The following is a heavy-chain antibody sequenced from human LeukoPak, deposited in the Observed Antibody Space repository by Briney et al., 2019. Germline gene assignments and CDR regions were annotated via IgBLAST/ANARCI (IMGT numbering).Heavy chain of an antibody. J-gene: IGHJ4*02. CDR3: AKDLWDYYDSSGYYTLDY. CDR2: ISYDGSNK. D-gene: IGHD3-22*01. V-gene: IGHV3-30-3*01. Sequence: QPGRSLRLSCAASGFTFSSYAMHWVRQAPGKGLEWVAVISYDGSNKYYADSVKGRFTISRDNSKNTLYLQMNSLRAEDTAVYYCAKDLWDYYDSSGYYTLDYWGQGTLVTVSS. CDR1: GFTFSSYA.